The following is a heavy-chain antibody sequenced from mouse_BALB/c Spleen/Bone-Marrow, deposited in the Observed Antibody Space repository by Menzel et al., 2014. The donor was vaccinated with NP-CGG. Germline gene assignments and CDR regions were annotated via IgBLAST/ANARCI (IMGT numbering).Heavy chain of an antibody. CDR3: TRRGTGNAMDY. J-gene: IGHJ4*01. Sequence: VQLQQSGAELVRPGASVKLSCKASGYTFTSYWINWVKQRPGQGLEWIGNIYPSDSYTNYNQKSKDKATLTVDKSSSTAYMQLSSPTSEDSAVYYCTRRGTGNAMDYWGQGTSVTVSS. D-gene: IGHD3-3*01. CDR1: GYTFTSYW. CDR2: IYPSDSYT. V-gene: IGHV1-69*02.